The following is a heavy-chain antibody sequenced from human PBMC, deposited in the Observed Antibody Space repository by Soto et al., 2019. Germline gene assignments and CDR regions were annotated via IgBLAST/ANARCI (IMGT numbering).Heavy chain of an antibody. D-gene: IGHD1-1*01. J-gene: IGHJ4*02. Sequence: ASVKVSCKASGYTFSDYYIHWVRQAPGQGLEWMGWINPNSGGTKYAPKFQGGVTMTRDTSITTAYMELSRLRSGDTAVYYCAREPATAKPEGVNFWGQGTLVTVSS. CDR2: INPNSGGT. CDR3: AREPATAKPEGVNF. CDR1: GYTFSDYY. V-gene: IGHV1-2*02.